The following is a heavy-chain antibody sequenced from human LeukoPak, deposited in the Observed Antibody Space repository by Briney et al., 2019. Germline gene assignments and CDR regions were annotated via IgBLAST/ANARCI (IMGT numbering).Heavy chain of an antibody. D-gene: IGHD1-26*01. J-gene: IGHJ4*02. V-gene: IGHV3-21*01. CDR2: ISSSSYI. CDR1: GFTFSSYS. Sequence: PGGSLRLSCAASGFTFSSYSMNWVRQAPGKGLEWVSSISSSSYIYYADSVKGRFTISRDNAKNSLYLQMNSLRAEDTAVYYCARDRRGGSGDYWGQGTLVTVSS. CDR3: ARDRRGGSGDY.